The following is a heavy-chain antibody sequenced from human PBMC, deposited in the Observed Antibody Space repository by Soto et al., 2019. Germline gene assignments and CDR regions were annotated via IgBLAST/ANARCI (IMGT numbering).Heavy chain of an antibody. J-gene: IGHJ4*02. D-gene: IGHD5-18*01. CDR3: ASMPKEYSYGHFDY. Sequence: HPGGSLRLSCAASGFTFSSYAMHWVRQAPGKGLEWVAVISYDGSNKYYADSVKGRFTISRDNSKNTLYLQMNSLRAEDTAVYYCASMPKEYSYGHFDYWGQGTLVTVSS. CDR2: ISYDGSNK. V-gene: IGHV3-30-3*01. CDR1: GFTFSSYA.